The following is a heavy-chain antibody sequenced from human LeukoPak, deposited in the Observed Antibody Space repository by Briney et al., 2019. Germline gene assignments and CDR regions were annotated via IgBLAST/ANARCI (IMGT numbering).Heavy chain of an antibody. CDR3: AGLFSGYDPFDY. D-gene: IGHD5-12*01. V-gene: IGHV4-59*01. CDR1: GDSTNRYY. Sequence: SETLSLTCTVSGDSTNRYYWSWIRQPPGKGLEFLGYIFYSGIVNYNPSLKSRVTMSVDSSKNQVSLKVRSVTAADTAVYYCAGLFSGYDPFDYWGQGILVTVSS. J-gene: IGHJ4*02. CDR2: IFYSGIV.